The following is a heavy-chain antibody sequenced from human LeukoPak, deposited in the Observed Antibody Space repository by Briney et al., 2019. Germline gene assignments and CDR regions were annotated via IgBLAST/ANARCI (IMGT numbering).Heavy chain of an antibody. CDR1: GFTFSNYA. D-gene: IGHD6-19*01. V-gene: IGHV3-33*01. CDR3: ARRGEVSTGWHYIEY. J-gene: IGHJ4*02. CDR2: IWSDGSNK. Sequence: GTSLRLSCTASGFTFSNYAMPWVRQAPGKGLEWVTIIWSDGSNKYYAESMKGRFTISRDNSKNTLYLEMNSLRTEDTAVYYCARRGEVSTGWHYIEYWGQGTLVTVSS.